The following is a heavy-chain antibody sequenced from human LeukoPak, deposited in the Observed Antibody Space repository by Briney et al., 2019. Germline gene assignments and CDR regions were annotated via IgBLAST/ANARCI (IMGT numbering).Heavy chain of an antibody. V-gene: IGHV3-30*18. Sequence: GGSLRLSCAASGFTFSSYGMHWVRQAPGKGLEWVALISYDGSNKYYADSVKGRFTISRDNSKNTLYLQMNSLRAEDTAVYYCAKAGPGSSGYYSPFDYWGQGTLVTVSS. D-gene: IGHD3-22*01. J-gene: IGHJ4*02. CDR1: GFTFSSYG. CDR3: AKAGPGSSGYYSPFDY. CDR2: ISYDGSNK.